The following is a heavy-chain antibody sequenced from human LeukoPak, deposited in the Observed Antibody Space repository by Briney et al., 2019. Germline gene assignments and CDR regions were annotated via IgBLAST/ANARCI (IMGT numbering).Heavy chain of an antibody. CDR1: GFTFTTYG. CDR3: AKGRYFDWFHNWFDP. V-gene: IGHV3-23*01. D-gene: IGHD3-9*01. J-gene: IGHJ5*02. CDR2: ISSGGYT. Sequence: PGGPLRLSCAAAGFTFTTYGMSWVRQAPGKGLEWVSAISSGGYTDYADSVKGRFTISRDNSKNTLYLQMNSLRAEDTAVYYCAKGRYFDWFHNWFDPWGQGTLVTVSS.